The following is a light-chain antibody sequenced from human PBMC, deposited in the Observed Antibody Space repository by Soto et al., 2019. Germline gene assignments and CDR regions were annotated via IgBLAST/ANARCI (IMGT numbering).Light chain of an antibody. CDR2: DVS. CDR1: SSDVGGYNY. J-gene: IGLJ1*01. CDR3: CSYAGSYTHYV. Sequence: QSALTQPRSVSGSPGQSITISCTGTSSDVGGYNYVSWYRQHPGKAPKLMIYDVSKRPSGVPDRFSGSKSGNTASLTISGFQADDEADYYCCSYAGSYTHYVFGTGTKRTVL. V-gene: IGLV2-11*01.